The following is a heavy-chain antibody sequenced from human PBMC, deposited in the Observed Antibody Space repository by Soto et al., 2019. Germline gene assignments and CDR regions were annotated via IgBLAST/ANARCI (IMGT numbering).Heavy chain of an antibody. CDR2: INPNSGGT. D-gene: IGHD2-15*01. CDR1: GYTFTGYY. CDR3: ARVNVVVVAATREYYFDY. J-gene: IGHJ4*02. V-gene: IGHV1-2*02. Sequence: GASVKVSCKASGYTFTGYYMHWVRQAPGQGLEWMGWINPNSGGTNYAQKFQGRVTMTRDTSISTAYMELSRLRSDDTAVYYCARVNVVVVAATREYYFDYWGQGTLVTSPQ.